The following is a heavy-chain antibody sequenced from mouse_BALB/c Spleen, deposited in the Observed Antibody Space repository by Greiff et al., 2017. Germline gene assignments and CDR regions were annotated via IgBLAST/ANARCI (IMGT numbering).Heavy chain of an antibody. D-gene: IGHD2-2*01. CDR1: GFTFSSYG. CDR3: ATGGYYNAMDD. Sequence: EVQRVESGGDLVKPGGSLKLSCAASGFTFSSYGMSWVRQTPDKRLEWVATISSGGSYTYYPDSVKGRFTISRDNAKNTLYLQMSSLKSEDTAMYYCATGGYYNAMDDWGQGTSVTVSS. CDR2: ISSGGSYT. J-gene: IGHJ4*01. V-gene: IGHV5-6*01.